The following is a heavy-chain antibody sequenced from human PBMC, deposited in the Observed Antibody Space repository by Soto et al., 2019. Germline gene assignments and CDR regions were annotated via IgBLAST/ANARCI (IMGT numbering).Heavy chain of an antibody. V-gene: IGHV4-4*02. CDR3: ARVNLIAVAGTGAYYYYYGMDV. D-gene: IGHD6-19*01. Sequence: SETLSLTCAVSGGSISSSNWWSWVRQPPGKGLEWIGEIYHSGSTNYNPSLKSRVTISVDKSKNQFSLKLSSVTAADTAVYYCARVNLIAVAGTGAYYYYYGMDVWGQGTTVTVSS. CDR1: GGSISSSNW. J-gene: IGHJ6*02. CDR2: IYHSGST.